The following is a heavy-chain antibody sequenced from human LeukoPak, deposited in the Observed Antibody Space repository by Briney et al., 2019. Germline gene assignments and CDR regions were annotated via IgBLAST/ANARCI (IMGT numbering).Heavy chain of an antibody. Sequence: GESLKISCKGSGYSFTSYWIGWVRQMPGKGPEWMGIIYPGDSDTRYSPSFQGQVTISADKSISTAYLQWSSLKASDTAMYYCARFEQQLANRGDYWGQGTLVTVSS. D-gene: IGHD6-13*01. CDR3: ARFEQQLANRGDY. CDR1: GYSFTSYW. CDR2: IYPGDSDT. J-gene: IGHJ4*02. V-gene: IGHV5-51*01.